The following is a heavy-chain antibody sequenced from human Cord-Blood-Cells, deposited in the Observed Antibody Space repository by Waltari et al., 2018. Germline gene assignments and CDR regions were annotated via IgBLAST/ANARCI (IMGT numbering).Heavy chain of an antibody. CDR2: IYTSGST. CDR1: AGSISHGRYS. Sequence: QVQLQQSGPGLVKPSQTLSPTCPVSAGSISHGRYSWTWLRQPAGKGLEWVGYIYTSGSTNYNPSLKSLVTISVDTSKNQFSLKLSSVTAADTAVYYCARDITGAYWYFDLWGRGTLVTVSS. D-gene: IGHD1-20*01. CDR3: ARDITGAYWYFDL. J-gene: IGHJ2*01. V-gene: IGHV4-61*09.